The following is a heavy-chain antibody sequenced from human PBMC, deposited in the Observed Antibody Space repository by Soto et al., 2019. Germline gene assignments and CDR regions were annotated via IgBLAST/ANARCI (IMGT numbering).Heavy chain of an antibody. CDR3: ARRPHLADNVELDY. J-gene: IGHJ4*02. Sequence: QVQLVQSGAEVKKPGASVTVSCKASGYTFTNYGINWVRQAPGQGLEWMGWISAYSGHTNYAQKLQDRVTMTTDTSPITAYMGLRSLRSDDTAVYYCARRPHLADNVELDYWGQGTLVTVSS. V-gene: IGHV1-18*01. D-gene: IGHD6-19*01. CDR1: GYTFTNYG. CDR2: ISAYSGHT.